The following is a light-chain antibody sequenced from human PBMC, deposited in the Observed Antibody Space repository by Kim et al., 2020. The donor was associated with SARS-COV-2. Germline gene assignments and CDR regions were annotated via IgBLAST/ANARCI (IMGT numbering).Light chain of an antibody. J-gene: IGLJ2*01. CDR1: SSDVGGYNY. Sequence: GQSVTISCTGTSSDVGGYNYVSWYQQHPGKPPKLMIYEVSKRPSGVPDRFSGSKSGTTASLTVSGLQAEDEADYYCSSYAGSNNVVFGGGTQLTVL. V-gene: IGLV2-8*01. CDR2: EVS. CDR3: SSYAGSNNVV.